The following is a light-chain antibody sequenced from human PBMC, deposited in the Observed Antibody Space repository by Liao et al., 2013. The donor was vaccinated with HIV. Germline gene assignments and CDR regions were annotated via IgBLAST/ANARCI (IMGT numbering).Light chain of an antibody. CDR3: QVWDSSSDHPEVV. J-gene: IGLJ2*01. CDR2: NDG. Sequence: SYELTQPPSVSVAPGKTARITCGGNNIGDKSVHWYQKRPGRAPMVVIYNDGDRPSGIPERFSGSNSGNTATLTIIRVEAGDEADYYCQVWDSSSDHPEVVFGGGTKLTVL. V-gene: IGLV3-21*01. CDR1: NIGDKS.